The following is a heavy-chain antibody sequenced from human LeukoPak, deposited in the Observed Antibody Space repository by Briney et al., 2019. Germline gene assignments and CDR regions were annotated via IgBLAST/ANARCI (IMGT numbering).Heavy chain of an antibody. CDR3: ARESGSYSRQFDY. D-gene: IGHD1-26*01. V-gene: IGHV4-59*01. J-gene: IGHJ4*02. CDR2: IYYSGST. Sequence: SETLSLTCTVSGGSISSYYWSWIRQPPGKGLEWIGYIYYSGSTNYNPSLKSRVTISVGTSKNQFSLKLSSVTAADTAVYYCARESGSYSRQFDYWGQGTLVTVSS. CDR1: GGSISSYY.